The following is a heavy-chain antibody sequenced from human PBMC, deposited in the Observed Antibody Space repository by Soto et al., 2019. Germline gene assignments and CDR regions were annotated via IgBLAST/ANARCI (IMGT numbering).Heavy chain of an antibody. J-gene: IGHJ6*02. Sequence: WASVKVSCKASGCTFSSYAISWVRQAPGQGLEWMGGIIPFFGTANYAQKFQGRVTITADKSTSTAYMELSSPRSEDTAVYYCARGSITIFSGYGMDVWGQGTTVTVSS. V-gene: IGHV1-69*06. CDR2: IIPFFGTA. D-gene: IGHD3-9*01. CDR3: ARGSITIFSGYGMDV. CDR1: GCTFSSYA.